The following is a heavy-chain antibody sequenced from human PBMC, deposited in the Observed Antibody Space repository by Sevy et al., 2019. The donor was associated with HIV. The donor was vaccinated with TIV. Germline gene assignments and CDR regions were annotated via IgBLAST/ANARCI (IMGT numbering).Heavy chain of an antibody. CDR3: VKDPTNIITMVQGVYFDY. CDR1: GFTFSSYA. D-gene: IGHD3-10*01. J-gene: IGHJ4*02. Sequence: GGSLRLSCSASGFTFSSYAMHWVRQAPGKGLEYVSAISSNGGSTYYADSVKGRFTISRDNSKNTLYLQMSSLRAEDTAVYYCVKDPTNIITMVQGVYFDYWGQGTLVTVSS. CDR2: ISSNGGST. V-gene: IGHV3-64D*06.